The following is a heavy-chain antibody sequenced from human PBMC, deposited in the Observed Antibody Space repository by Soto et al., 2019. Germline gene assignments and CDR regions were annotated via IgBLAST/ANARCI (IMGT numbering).Heavy chain of an antibody. CDR1: VDNVSSNSAA. CDR2: TYYRAKRYN. D-gene: IGHD6-13*01. V-gene: IGHV6-1*01. Sequence: SRTLSLTCAISVDNVSSNSAAWNWSRQSPTRGREWLGRTYYRAKRYNDYAVAVKSRITINPETTKNQSSVQLNTETPQDTTVDYCEREGPSSGTIDYWGQGTLVTVSS. J-gene: IGHJ4*02. CDR3: EREGPSSGTIDY.